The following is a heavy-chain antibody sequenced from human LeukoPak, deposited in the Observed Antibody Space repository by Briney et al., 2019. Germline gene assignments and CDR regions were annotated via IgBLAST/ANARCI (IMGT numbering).Heavy chain of an antibody. CDR3: ARGNIPGGYYGMDV. V-gene: IGHV1-8*01. Sequence: ASVQVSCQASGYTLLNYYIHWVRPATGQGAAWMGWMNPNSGNTGYAQKFQGRVTMTRNTSISTAYMELSSLRSEDTAVYYCARGNIPGGYYGMDVWGQGTTVTVSS. CDR1: GYTLLNYY. D-gene: IGHD2-15*01. J-gene: IGHJ6*02. CDR2: MNPNSGNT.